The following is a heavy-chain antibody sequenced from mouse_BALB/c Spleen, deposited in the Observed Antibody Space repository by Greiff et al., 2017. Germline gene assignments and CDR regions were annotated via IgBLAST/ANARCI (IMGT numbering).Heavy chain of an antibody. CDR2: INPYNDGT. D-gene: IGHD1-1*01. CDR3: ARYGSSFFFAY. J-gene: IGHJ3*01. CDR1: GYTFTSYV. V-gene: IGHV1-14*01. Sequence: EVQLHQSGPELVKPGASVKMSCKASGYTFTSYVMHWVKQKPGQGLEWIGYINPYNDGTKYNEKFKGKATLTSDKSSSTAYMELSSLTSEDSAVYYCARYGSSFFFAYWGQGTLVTVSA.